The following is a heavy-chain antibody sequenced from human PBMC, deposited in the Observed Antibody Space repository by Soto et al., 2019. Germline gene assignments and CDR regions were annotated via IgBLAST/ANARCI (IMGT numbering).Heavy chain of an antibody. CDR1: GFTLSSYW. D-gene: IGHD6-19*01. V-gene: IGHV3-7*01. CDR2: IQQDGSEK. J-gene: IGHJ4*02. CDR3: ARGTGAAVAADY. Sequence: PASGFTLSSYWMSWVRQAPGKGLEWVANIQQDGSEKFYVDSVKGRFTISRDNAKNSLYLQMNSLRAEDTAVYYCARGTGAAVAADYWGQGTLVTVSS.